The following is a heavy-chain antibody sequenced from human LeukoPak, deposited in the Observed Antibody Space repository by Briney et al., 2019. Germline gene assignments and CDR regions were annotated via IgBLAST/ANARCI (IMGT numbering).Heavy chain of an antibody. CDR2: ISAYNGNT. Sequence: ASVKVSCKASGYTFTSYGISWVRQAPGQGLEWMGWISAYNGNTNYAQKFQGRVTMTRDTSISTAYMELSSLRSDDTAVFYCARRIAAAGHFDYWGQGTLVTVSS. V-gene: IGHV1-18*01. CDR3: ARRIAAAGHFDY. D-gene: IGHD6-13*01. J-gene: IGHJ4*02. CDR1: GYTFTSYG.